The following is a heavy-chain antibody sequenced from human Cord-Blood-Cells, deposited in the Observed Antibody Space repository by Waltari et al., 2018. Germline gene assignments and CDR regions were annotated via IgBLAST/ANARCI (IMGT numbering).Heavy chain of an antibody. D-gene: IGHD6-19*01. CDR3: ASNIAVAGSTDY. V-gene: IGHV3-7*01. CDR1: GFPFSRYW. Sequence: EVQLVESGGGLVQPGGSLRLSCAASGFPFSRYWMSWVRQAPGKGLEWVANIKQDGSEKYYVDSVKGRFTISRDNAKNSLYLQMNSLRAEDTAVYYCASNIAVAGSTDYWGQGTLVTVSS. J-gene: IGHJ4*02. CDR2: IKQDGSEK.